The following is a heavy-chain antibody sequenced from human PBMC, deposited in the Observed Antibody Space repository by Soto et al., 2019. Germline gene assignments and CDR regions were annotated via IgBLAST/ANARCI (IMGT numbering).Heavy chain of an antibody. CDR3: ARGGATGTYY. J-gene: IGHJ4*02. CDR2: IIPIFGTA. Sequence: QVQLVQSGAEVKKPGSSVKVSCKASGGTFSSYAISWVRQAPGQGLEWMGGIIPIFGTANYAQKFQGRVTLTAEESSFSTSMELSCTSSDDTAVYHCARGGATGTYYWGQGTLVTVSS. CDR1: GGTFSSYA. V-gene: IGHV1-69*12. D-gene: IGHD1-7*01.